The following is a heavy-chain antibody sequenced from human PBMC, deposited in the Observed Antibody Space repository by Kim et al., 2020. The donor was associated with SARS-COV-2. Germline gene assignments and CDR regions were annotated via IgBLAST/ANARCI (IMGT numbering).Heavy chain of an antibody. J-gene: IGHJ4*02. Sequence: GGSLRLSCAASGFTFSSYSMNWVRQAPGKGLEWVSYISSSSSTIYYADSVKGRFTISRDNAKNSLYLQMNSLRDEDTAVYYCARDLWADSSGFSVFDYWGQGTLVTVSS. V-gene: IGHV3-48*02. CDR1: GFTFSSYS. CDR3: ARDLWADSSGFSVFDY. CDR2: ISSSSSTI. D-gene: IGHD6-19*01.